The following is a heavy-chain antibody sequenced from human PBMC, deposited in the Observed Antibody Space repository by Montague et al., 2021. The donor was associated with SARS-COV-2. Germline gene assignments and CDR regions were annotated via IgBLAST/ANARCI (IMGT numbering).Heavy chain of an antibody. CDR3: ARFPTSYYYDSKAAPATPDAFDI. V-gene: IGHV4-39*01. CDR2: IYYSGST. Sequence: SETLSLTCTVSGGSISSSSYYWGWIRQPPGKGLEWIGSIYYSGSTYYSPSLKSRVTIYVDTSKNKFSLKLSSVIAADTAVYYCARFPTSYYYDSKAAPATPDAFDIWGQGTMVTVSS. CDR1: GGSISSSSYY. J-gene: IGHJ3*02. D-gene: IGHD3-22*01.